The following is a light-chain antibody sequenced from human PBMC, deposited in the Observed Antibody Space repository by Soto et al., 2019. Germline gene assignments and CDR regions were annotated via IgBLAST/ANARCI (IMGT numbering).Light chain of an antibody. Sequence: EIVLTQSPGTLSLSPGERATLSCRASQSVSNNYLAWYQQKPGQAPRLLIYGASSRATCIPDRFSDSGSGTDFTLTISRLEPEDFAVYYCQQYGSSPYTFGQGTKLEIK. J-gene: IGKJ2*01. CDR2: GAS. V-gene: IGKV3-20*01. CDR3: QQYGSSPYT. CDR1: QSVSNNY.